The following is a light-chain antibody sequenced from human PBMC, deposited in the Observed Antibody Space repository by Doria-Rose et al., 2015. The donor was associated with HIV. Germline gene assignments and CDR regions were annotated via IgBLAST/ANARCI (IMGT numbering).Light chain of an antibody. CDR2: DAS. V-gene: IGKV3-11*01. Sequence: LSLSPGERATLSCRASQSVSSNLVWYQQKPGQAPRLLIYDASNRATGIPARFSGSGSGTDFTLTISSLEPEDFAVYFCQQRSNWPPIFTFGPGTKVDI. CDR1: QSVSSN. J-gene: IGKJ3*01. CDR3: QQRSNWPPIFT.